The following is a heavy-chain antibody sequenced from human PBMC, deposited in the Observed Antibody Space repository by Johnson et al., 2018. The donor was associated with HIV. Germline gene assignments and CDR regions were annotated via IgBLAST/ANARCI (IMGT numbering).Heavy chain of an antibody. V-gene: IGHV3-13*01. CDR3: ARGGDGGNSEGAFDI. Sequence: VQLVESGGGLIQPGGSLRLSCAASGFTVSSNYMSWVRQVTGKGLEWVSAIGSAGETYYPGSVKGRFTISRENAKNSLYLQMNSLRAEDTAVYYCARGGDGGNSEGAFDIWGQGTMVTVSS. J-gene: IGHJ3*02. CDR2: IGSAGET. D-gene: IGHD4-23*01. CDR1: GFTVSSNY.